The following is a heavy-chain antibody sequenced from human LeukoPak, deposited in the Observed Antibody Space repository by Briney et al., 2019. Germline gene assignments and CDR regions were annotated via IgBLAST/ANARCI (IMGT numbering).Heavy chain of an antibody. Sequence: GGSLRLSCAASGFTFSDYYMSWIRQAPGKGLEWVSYISSSGSTIYYADSVKGRFTISRDNAKNSLYLQMNNLRAEDTAVYYCASEYCSGGSCYSEGHYWGQGTLVTVSS. D-gene: IGHD2-15*01. CDR2: ISSSGSTI. CDR3: ASEYCSGGSCYSEGHY. J-gene: IGHJ4*02. V-gene: IGHV3-11*01. CDR1: GFTFSDYY.